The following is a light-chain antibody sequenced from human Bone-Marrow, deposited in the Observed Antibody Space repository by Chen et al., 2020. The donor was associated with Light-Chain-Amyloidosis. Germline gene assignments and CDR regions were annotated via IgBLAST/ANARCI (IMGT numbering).Light chain of an antibody. J-gene: IGLJ3*02. Sequence: SYVLTQPSSVSVAPGQTATIACGGNNIGSTSVHWYQQTPGQAPLLGVSGDSARPSGIPERLSGSNAGNTATLTISRVEAGDEADYYCQVWDRSSDRPVFGGGTKLTVL. CDR1: NIGSTS. V-gene: IGLV3-21*02. CDR3: QVWDRSSDRPV. CDR2: GDS.